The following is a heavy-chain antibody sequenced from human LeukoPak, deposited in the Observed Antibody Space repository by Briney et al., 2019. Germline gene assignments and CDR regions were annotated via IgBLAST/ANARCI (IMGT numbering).Heavy chain of an antibody. CDR1: GFTFSSYR. Sequence: GGSLRLSCAASGFTFSSYRMNWVRQAPGKGLELVSSISPGSTYIYYGDSVKGRFSISRDNTKNSLYLQMNSLRAEDTAAYFCARDSGPGTYYSAWGQGTLVTVSS. CDR2: ISPGSTYI. J-gene: IGHJ5*02. V-gene: IGHV3-21*01. D-gene: IGHD3-10*01. CDR3: ARDSGPGTYYSA.